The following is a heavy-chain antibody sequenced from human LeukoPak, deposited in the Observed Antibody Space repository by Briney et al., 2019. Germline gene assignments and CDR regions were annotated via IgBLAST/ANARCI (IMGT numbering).Heavy chain of an antibody. CDR2: IYYSGST. J-gene: IGHJ4*02. Sequence: SETLSLTCTVSGGSISSSSYYWGWIRQPPGKGLEWIGSIYYSGSTYYNPSLKSRVTISVDTSKNQFSLKLSSVTAADTAVYYCARDPEELDYWGQGTLVTVSS. CDR1: GGSISSSSYY. CDR3: ARDPEELDY. D-gene: IGHD1-26*01. V-gene: IGHV4-39*07.